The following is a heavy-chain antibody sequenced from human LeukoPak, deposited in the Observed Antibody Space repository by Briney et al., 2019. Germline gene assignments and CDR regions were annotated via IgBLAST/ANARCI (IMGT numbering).Heavy chain of an antibody. D-gene: IGHD5-18*01. J-gene: IGHJ4*02. CDR1: GDSISSGGYY. CDR2: IFYSGST. Sequence: PSETLSLTCTVSGDSISSGGYYWNWIRQHPGKGLEWIGYIFYSGSTYYNPPLKSRVTISVDTSKNQFSLKLTSVTAADTAVYYCARDRGYSYGYDRGFDYWGQGTLVTVSS. CDR3: ARDRGYSYGYDRGFDY. V-gene: IGHV4-31*03.